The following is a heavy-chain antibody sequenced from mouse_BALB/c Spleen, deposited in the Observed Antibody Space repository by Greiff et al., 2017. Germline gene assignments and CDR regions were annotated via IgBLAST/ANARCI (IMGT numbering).Heavy chain of an antibody. CDR2: INPNNGGT. V-gene: IGHV1-18*01. Sequence: VQLQQSGPELVKPGASVKIPCKASGYTFTDYNMDWVKQSHGKSLEWIGDINPNNGGTIYNQKFKGKATLTVDKSSSTAYMELRSLTSEDTAVYYCARSGYYGSSSWFAYWGQGTLATVSA. J-gene: IGHJ3*01. D-gene: IGHD1-1*01. CDR1: GYTFTDYN. CDR3: ARSGYYGSSSWFAY.